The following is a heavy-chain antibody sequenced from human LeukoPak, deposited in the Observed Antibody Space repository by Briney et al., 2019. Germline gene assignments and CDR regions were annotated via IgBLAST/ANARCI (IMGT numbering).Heavy chain of an antibody. Sequence: PGGSLRLSCAASGFTFSIYTMNWVRQAPGKGLEWVSIINYNGRNTYYADSVKGRFTISRDNSKNMVYLQMNRLRAEDTAIYYCAKDGHRPDSICPTNIAVAGYVDSWGQGTLVTVSS. CDR2: INYNGRNT. CDR1: GFTFSIYT. D-gene: IGHD6-19*01. CDR3: AKDGHRPDSICPTNIAVAGYVDS. V-gene: IGHV3-23*01. J-gene: IGHJ4*02.